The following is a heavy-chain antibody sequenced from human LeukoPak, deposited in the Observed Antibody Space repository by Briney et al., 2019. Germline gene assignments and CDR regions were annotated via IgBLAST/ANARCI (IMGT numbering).Heavy chain of an antibody. V-gene: IGHV4-59*01. D-gene: IGHD2-8*01. CDR3: ARDARVCTNGVCYGMDV. CDR1: GGSISSYY. J-gene: IGHJ6*02. Sequence: SETLSLTCTVSGGSISSYYWSWIRQPPGKGLEWIGYIYYSGSTNYNPFLKSRVTISVDTSKNQFSLKLSSVTAADTAVYYCARDARVCTNGVCYGMDVWGQGTTVTVSS. CDR2: IYYSGST.